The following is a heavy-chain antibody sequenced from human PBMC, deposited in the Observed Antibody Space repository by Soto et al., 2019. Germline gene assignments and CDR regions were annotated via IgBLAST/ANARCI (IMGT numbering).Heavy chain of an antibody. J-gene: IGHJ4*02. CDR3: AKDGYYGSGSYSSFNY. CDR1: GFTFSSYA. CDR2: ISGSGGST. D-gene: IGHD3-10*01. Sequence: EVQLLESGGGLVQPGGSLRLSCAASGFTFSSYAMSWVRQAPGKGLEWVSAISGSGGSTDYAASVKGRFTISRDNSKTPLYLQMTSLRAEDTAVYYCAKDGYYGSGSYSSFNYWGQGTLVTVSS. V-gene: IGHV3-23*01.